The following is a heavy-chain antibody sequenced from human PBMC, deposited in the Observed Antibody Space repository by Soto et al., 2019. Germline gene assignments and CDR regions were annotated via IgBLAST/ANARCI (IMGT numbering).Heavy chain of an antibody. V-gene: IGHV4-61*01. CDR2: IYYSGST. CDR3: ARDRIGSTIYYYGMDV. CDR1: GGSVSSGSYY. D-gene: IGHD2-15*01. J-gene: IGHJ6*02. Sequence: PSETLSLTCTVSGGSVSSGSYYWSWIRQPPGKGLEWIGYIYYSGSTNYNPSLKSRVTISVDTSKNQFSLKLSSVTAADTAVYYCARDRIGSTIYYYGMDVWGQGTTVTAP.